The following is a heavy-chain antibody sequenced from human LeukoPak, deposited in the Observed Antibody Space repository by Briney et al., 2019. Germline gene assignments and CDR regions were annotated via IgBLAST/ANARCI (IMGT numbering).Heavy chain of an antibody. CDR2: MNPNSGNT. V-gene: IGHV1-8*01. CDR3: ARGLGSRYCSRTSCYYFDY. D-gene: IGHD2-2*01. J-gene: IGHJ4*02. Sequence: ASVKVSCKASGYIFTSYDINWVRQATGQGLEWMGWMNPNSGNTGYAQKFQGRVTMTRNTSISTAYMELSSLRSEDTAVYYCARGLGSRYCSRTSCYYFDYWVQGTLVTVSS. CDR1: GYIFTSYD.